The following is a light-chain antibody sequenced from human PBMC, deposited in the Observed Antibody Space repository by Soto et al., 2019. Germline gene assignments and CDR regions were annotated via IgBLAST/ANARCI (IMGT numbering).Light chain of an antibody. V-gene: IGKV1-5*01. CDR1: QSISNW. CDR2: HAS. Sequence: DIQMTQSPSTLSASVGDRVTITCRASQSISNWLAWYQQKPGRAPKLLIYHASSLEGGVPSRFSGSGSGTEFTLTISSLQPDDFATYYCQQYNRYGLTFGGGTKVEIK. CDR3: QQYNRYGLT. J-gene: IGKJ4*01.